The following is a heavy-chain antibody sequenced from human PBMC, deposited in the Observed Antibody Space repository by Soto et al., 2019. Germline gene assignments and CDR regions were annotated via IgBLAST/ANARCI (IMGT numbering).Heavy chain of an antibody. CDR1: GFTFSSYG. CDR2: ISYDGSNK. Sequence: GESLKISCAASGFTFSSYGMHWVRQAPGKGLEWVAVISYDGSNKYYADSVKGRFTISRDNSKNTLYLKMNSLRAEDTAVYYCAKDRDCSGGSCYSPGPTPLDYWGQGTLVTVSS. V-gene: IGHV3-30*18. J-gene: IGHJ4*02. D-gene: IGHD2-15*01. CDR3: AKDRDCSGGSCYSPGPTPLDY.